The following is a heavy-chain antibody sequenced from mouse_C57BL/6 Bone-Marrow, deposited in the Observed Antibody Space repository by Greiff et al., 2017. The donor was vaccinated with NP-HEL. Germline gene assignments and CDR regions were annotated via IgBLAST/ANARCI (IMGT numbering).Heavy chain of an antibody. CDR3: TRGWDWYFDV. D-gene: IGHD3-3*01. CDR2: ISSGGDYI. V-gene: IGHV5-9-1*02. CDR1: GFTFSSYA. Sequence: EVKLMESGEGLVKPGGSLKLSCAASGFTFSSYAMSWVRQTPEKRLEWVAYISSGGDYIYYADTVKGRFTISRDNARNTRYLQMSSLKSEDTAMYYCTRGWDWYFDVWGTGTTVTVSS. J-gene: IGHJ1*03.